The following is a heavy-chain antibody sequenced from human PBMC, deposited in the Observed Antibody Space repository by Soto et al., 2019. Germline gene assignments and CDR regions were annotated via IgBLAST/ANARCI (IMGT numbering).Heavy chain of an antibody. Sequence: EVQLLESGGGLVQPGGSLRLSCVASGFTFSSYAMTWVRQAPGKGLEWVSSITGSGGSTYSADSVKGRFTISRDNSENTLFLQMNNLRAEDTAIYYCARPRTGSYGVQLDSWGQGTLVTVSS. CDR3: ARPRTGSYGVQLDS. D-gene: IGHD1-26*01. J-gene: IGHJ4*02. CDR1: GFTFSSYA. V-gene: IGHV3-23*01. CDR2: ITGSGGST.